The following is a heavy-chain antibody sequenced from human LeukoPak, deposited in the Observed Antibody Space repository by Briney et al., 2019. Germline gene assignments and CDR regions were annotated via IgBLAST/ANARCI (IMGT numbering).Heavy chain of an antibody. J-gene: IGHJ4*02. Sequence: SGGSLRLSCAASGFTFSSYWMSWVRQAPGKGLEWVSVIYSGGSTYYADSVKGRFTISRDNPKNTLYLQMNSLRAEDTAVYYCARDLHGYFDYWGQGTLVTVSS. CDR3: ARDLHGYFDY. V-gene: IGHV3-53*01. CDR2: IYSGGST. CDR1: GFTFSSYW.